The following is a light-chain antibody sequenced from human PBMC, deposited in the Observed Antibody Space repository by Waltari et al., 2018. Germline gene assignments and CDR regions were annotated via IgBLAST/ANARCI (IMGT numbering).Light chain of an antibody. V-gene: IGLV3-1*01. CDR2: EDS. CDR1: KLGEKF. Sequence: SYELTQPSSVSVSPGETVSITCPGDKLGEKFVSWYQQRPGQSPGVVIYEDSKRPSRIPGRFSGSNSGNTATLTISGTQAMDEADYYCQTWDSRNAVFGSATKVTVL. J-gene: IGLJ1*01. CDR3: QTWDSRNAV.